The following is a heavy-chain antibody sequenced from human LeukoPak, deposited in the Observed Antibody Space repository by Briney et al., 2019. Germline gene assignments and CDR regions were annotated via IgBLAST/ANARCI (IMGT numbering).Heavy chain of an antibody. CDR2: IIPIIGTA. V-gene: IGHV1-69*06. J-gene: IGHJ4*02. Sequence: ASVKVSCKASGGTFSSYAISWVRQAPGQGLEWMGGIIPIIGTAHHAQKLQGRVTMTEDTSTNTAYMELTSLRSEDTAVYYCATGQTTPVLVDTLHFWGQGTLVTVSS. D-gene: IGHD4-17*01. CDR3: ATGQTTPVLVDTLHF. CDR1: GGTFSSYA.